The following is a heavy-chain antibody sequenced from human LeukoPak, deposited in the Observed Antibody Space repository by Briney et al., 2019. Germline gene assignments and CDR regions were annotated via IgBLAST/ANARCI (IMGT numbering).Heavy chain of an antibody. Sequence: ASVKVSCKVSGYTLTELSMHWVRQAPGKGLEWMGGFDPEDGETIYAQKFQGRVTMTEDTSTDIAYMELSSLRSEDTAVYYCATYTSCYYACAFDIWGQGTMVTVSS. D-gene: IGHD2-2*01. CDR2: FDPEDGET. V-gene: IGHV1-24*01. J-gene: IGHJ3*02. CDR1: GYTLTELS. CDR3: ATYTSCYYACAFDI.